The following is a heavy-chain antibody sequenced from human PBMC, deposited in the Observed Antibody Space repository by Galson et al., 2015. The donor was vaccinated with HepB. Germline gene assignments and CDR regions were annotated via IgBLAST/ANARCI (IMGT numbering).Heavy chain of an antibody. V-gene: IGHV1-18*04. D-gene: IGHD1-26*01. J-gene: IGHJ4*02. Sequence: SVKVSCKASGYTFTSYGISWVRQAPGQGLEWMGWISAYNGNTNYAQKLQGRVTMTTDTSTSTAYMELRSLRSDDTAVYYCARDQSGSDEDGLGEFDYWGQGTLVTVSS. CDR3: ARDQSGSDEDGLGEFDY. CDR1: GYTFTSYG. CDR2: ISAYNGNT.